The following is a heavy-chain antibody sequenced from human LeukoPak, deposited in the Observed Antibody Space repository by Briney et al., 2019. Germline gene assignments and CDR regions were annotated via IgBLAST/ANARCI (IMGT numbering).Heavy chain of an antibody. J-gene: IGHJ1*01. V-gene: IGHV4-59*12. D-gene: IGHD3-10*01. CDR1: GGSISGYY. Sequence: SETLSLTCTVSGGSISGYYWSWIRQPPGRGPEWIGFGYYSGSTKYNPSLKSRVAISVDTSKDQFSLKLTSVTAADTAVYYCARYGSGSYSDDHFQHWGQGTLVTVSS. CDR3: ARYGSGSYSDDHFQH. CDR2: GYYSGST.